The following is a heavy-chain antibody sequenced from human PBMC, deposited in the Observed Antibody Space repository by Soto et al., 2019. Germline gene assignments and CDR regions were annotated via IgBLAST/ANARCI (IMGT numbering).Heavy chain of an antibody. V-gene: IGHV3-23*01. CDR3: AKGIQLWPHAFDI. D-gene: IGHD5-18*01. Sequence: GGSLRLSCAASGFTFSSYAMSWVRQAPGKGLEWVSAISGSGGSTYYADSVKGRFTISREHSKNTLYLQMNSLRAEDTAVYYCAKGIQLWPHAFDIWGQGTMVNVSS. CDR2: ISGSGGST. J-gene: IGHJ3*02. CDR1: GFTFSSYA.